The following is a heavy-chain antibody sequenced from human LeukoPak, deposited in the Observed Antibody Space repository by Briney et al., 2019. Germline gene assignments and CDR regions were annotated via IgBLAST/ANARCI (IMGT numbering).Heavy chain of an antibody. D-gene: IGHD3-22*01. V-gene: IGHV4-59*08. CDR3: ARRAFSSGYYYFDY. J-gene: IGHJ4*02. CDR1: GGSISSYY. Sequence: SSETLSLTCTVSGGSISSYYWSWIRQPPGKGLELIGYIYYSGSTNYNPSLKSRGTISVDTSTNQFSLTLSSVTAAATAVYYCARRAFSSGYYYFDYWGQGTLVTASP. CDR2: IYYSGST.